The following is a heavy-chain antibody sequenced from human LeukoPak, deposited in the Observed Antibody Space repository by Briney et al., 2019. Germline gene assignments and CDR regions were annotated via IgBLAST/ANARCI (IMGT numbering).Heavy chain of an antibody. CDR3: AILSDGAYCGGDCFYLDY. J-gene: IGHJ4*02. CDR1: GGTLSSHA. Sequence: ASVKVSCKASGGTLSSHAMNWVRQAPGQGLEWMGGIIPILDITNYAQKFQGRVTITADKSTGTAYMELSSLTTEDTAMYYCAILSDGAYCGGDCFYLDYWGQGTLVTVSS. CDR2: IIPILDIT. D-gene: IGHD2-21*02. V-gene: IGHV1-69*10.